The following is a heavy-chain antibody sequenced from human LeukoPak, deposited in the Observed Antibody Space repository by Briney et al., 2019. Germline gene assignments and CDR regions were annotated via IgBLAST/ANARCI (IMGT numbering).Heavy chain of an antibody. V-gene: IGHV3-66*01. D-gene: IGHD3-9*01. CDR3: VSSPVLRYFAY. CDR1: GFTVSSIY. CDR2: IYTGGT. Sequence: RGGSLRLSCAASGFTVSSIYMTWVRQAPGKGLEWVSVIYTGGTYYADSVKGRFTISRDDSKNTLHLQMKSLRAGDTAVYYCVSSPVLRYFAYWGQGTLVSVSS. J-gene: IGHJ4*02.